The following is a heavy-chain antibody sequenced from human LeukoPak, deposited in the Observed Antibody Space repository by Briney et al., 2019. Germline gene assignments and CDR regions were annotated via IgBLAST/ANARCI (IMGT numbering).Heavy chain of an antibody. CDR1: GFTFSNYD. D-gene: IGHD3-10*01. J-gene: IGHJ4*02. CDR2: ISGSGGST. Sequence: GGSLRLSCAASGFTFSNYDMSWVRQAPGKGLEWVSAISGSGGSTYYADSVKGRFTISRDNSKNTLYLQMNSLRAEDTAVYYCAKDPDLWFGELYFDYWGQGTLVTVSS. V-gene: IGHV3-23*01. CDR3: AKDPDLWFGELYFDY.